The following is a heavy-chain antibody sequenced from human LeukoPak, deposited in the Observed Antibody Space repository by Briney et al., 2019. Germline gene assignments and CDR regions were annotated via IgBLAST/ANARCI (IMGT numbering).Heavy chain of an antibody. CDR2: IIPIFGTA. D-gene: IGHD3-10*01. CDR3: ARVPNVLIWFGEYNDAFDI. Sequence: SVKLSCKASGGTFSSYAISWVRQAPGQGLEWMGGIIPIFGTANYAQKCQSRVTITADESTSTAYMELSSLRSEDTAVYYCARVPNVLIWFGEYNDAFDIWGQGTMVTVSS. V-gene: IGHV1-69*13. J-gene: IGHJ3*02. CDR1: GGTFSSYA.